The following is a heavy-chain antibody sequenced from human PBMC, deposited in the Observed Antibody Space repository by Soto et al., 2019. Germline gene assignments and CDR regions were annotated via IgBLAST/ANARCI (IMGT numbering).Heavy chain of an antibody. V-gene: IGHV1-24*01. CDR2: FDPEDGET. Sequence: ASVKVSCKVSGYTLTELSMHWVRQAPGKGLEWMGGFDPEDGETIYAQKFQGRVTMTEDTSTDTAYMDLSSLRSEDTAVYSGATVSGIVDTRPDYWGQGTLVTVSS. D-gene: IGHD5-12*01. CDR1: GYTLTELS. J-gene: IGHJ4*02. CDR3: ATVSGIVDTRPDY.